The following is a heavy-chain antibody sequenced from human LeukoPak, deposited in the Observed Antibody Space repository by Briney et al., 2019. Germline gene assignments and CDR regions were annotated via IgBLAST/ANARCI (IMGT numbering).Heavy chain of an antibody. J-gene: IGHJ6*03. CDR3: ARSLHCSSASCPFYYYYMDV. Sequence: ASVTVSCKSSGGTFTSYAISWVRQPPGQGLEWMGGTITIFGTANYAQKFQGRVTITTDESTSTAYMELSSLRSEDTAVYYCARSLHCSSASCPFYYYYMDVWGKGTTVTVSS. D-gene: IGHD2-2*01. V-gene: IGHV1-69*05. CDR2: TITIFGTA. CDR1: GGTFTSYA.